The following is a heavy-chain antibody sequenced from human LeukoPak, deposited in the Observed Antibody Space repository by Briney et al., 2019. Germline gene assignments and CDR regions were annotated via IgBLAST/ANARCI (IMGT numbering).Heavy chain of an antibody. J-gene: IGHJ4*02. Sequence: GASVKVSCKASGYTFTSYDINWVRQATGQGLEWMGWMNPNSGNTGCAQKFQGRVTMTRNTSISTAYMELSSLRSEDTAVYYCARAVRGVTTGPALYYFDYWGQGTLVTVSS. CDR1: GYTFTSYD. D-gene: IGHD4-17*01. CDR2: MNPNSGNT. CDR3: ARAVRGVTTGPALYYFDY. V-gene: IGHV1-8*01.